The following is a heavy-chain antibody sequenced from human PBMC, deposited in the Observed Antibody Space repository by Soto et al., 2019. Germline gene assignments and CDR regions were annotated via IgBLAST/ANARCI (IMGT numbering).Heavy chain of an antibody. CDR3: AHRAVLCSGGTCYAHPFDS. CDR1: GFSFNTTGVG. Sequence: QITLKESGPTLVKPTQTLTLTCTFSGFSFNTTGVGVGWIRQPPGRPLEWLTIIYWDDDKRYSPSLKSRLTITKDTSKDQVVLTLTNMDPVDTGTYFCAHRAVLCSGGTCYAHPFDSLGQGTLVTVSS. D-gene: IGHD2-15*01. CDR2: IYWDDDK. V-gene: IGHV2-5*02. J-gene: IGHJ4*02.